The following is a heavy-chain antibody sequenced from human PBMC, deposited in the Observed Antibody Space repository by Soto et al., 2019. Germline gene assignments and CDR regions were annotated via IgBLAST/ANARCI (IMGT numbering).Heavy chain of an antibody. CDR2: MNPNSGNT. CDR1: GYTFTSYD. Sequence: ASVKVSCKASGYTFTSYDINWVRQATGQGLEWMGWMNPNSGNTGYAQKFQGRVTMTRNTSISTAYMELSSLRSEDTAVYYCARNSGYYTANWFDPWGQGALVTVSS. D-gene: IGHD3-3*01. J-gene: IGHJ5*02. CDR3: ARNSGYYTANWFDP. V-gene: IGHV1-8*01.